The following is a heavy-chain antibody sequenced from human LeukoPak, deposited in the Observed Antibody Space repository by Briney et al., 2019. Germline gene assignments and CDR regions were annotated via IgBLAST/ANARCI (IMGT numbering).Heavy chain of an antibody. Sequence: PGGSLRLSCAASGFIFNDYYMSWIRQAPGKGLEWVSYISSSGSVIYYADSVKGRFTISRDNAKNTLHLQMNSLRVEDTAVYYCARDYRCSSTSCKDRTFDYWGQGTLVTVSS. CDR1: GFIFNDYY. CDR3: ARDYRCSSTSCKDRTFDY. CDR2: ISSSGSVI. V-gene: IGHV3-11*01. J-gene: IGHJ4*02. D-gene: IGHD2-2*01.